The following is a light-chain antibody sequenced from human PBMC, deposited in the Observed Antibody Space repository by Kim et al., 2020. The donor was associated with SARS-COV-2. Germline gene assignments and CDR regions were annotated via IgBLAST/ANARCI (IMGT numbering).Light chain of an antibody. J-gene: IGKJ2*01. Sequence: SSSVGDSFPICCRGSQDNTTFLSWYQQTPGKAPNLLIYDASSVQSGVPPRFSGSVSGTDFTLTISDLQPDDFVTYYCQQTHTTPDTFGQGTKLEI. CDR2: DAS. V-gene: IGKV1-39*01. CDR1: QDNTTF. CDR3: QQTHTTPDT.